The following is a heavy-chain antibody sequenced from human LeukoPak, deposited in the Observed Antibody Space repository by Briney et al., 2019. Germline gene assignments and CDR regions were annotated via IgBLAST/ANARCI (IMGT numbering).Heavy chain of an antibody. CDR1: GGSFSGYY. CDR3: ARGDGYNSEAFDI. CDR2: IYYSGST. Sequence: SETLSLTCAVYGGSFSGYYWSWIRQPPGKGLEWIGYIYYSGSTNYNPSLKSRVTISVDTSKNQFSLKLSSVTAADTAVYYCARGDGYNSEAFDIWGQGTMVTVSS. V-gene: IGHV4-59*01. J-gene: IGHJ3*02. D-gene: IGHD5-24*01.